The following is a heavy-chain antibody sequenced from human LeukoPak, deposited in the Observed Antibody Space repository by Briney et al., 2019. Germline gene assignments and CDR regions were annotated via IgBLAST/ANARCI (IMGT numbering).Heavy chain of an antibody. CDR3: AKDGIVGATKRAFDY. V-gene: IGHV3-23*01. J-gene: IGHJ4*02. CDR2: ISGSGGST. Sequence: PGGSLRLSCTASGFTFSSYWMHWVRQAQGKGLEWVSAISGSGGSTYYADSVKGRFTISRDNSKNTLYLQMNSLRAEDTAVYYCAKDGIVGATKRAFDYWGQGTLVTVSS. CDR1: GFTFSSYW. D-gene: IGHD1-26*01.